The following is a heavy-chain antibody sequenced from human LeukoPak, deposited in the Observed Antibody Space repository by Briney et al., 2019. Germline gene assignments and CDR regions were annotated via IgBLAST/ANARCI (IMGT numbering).Heavy chain of an antibody. Sequence: GGSLRLSCAASGFTFSSYSMNWVRQAPGKGLEWVSSISSSSYIYYADSVKGRFTISRDNAKNSLYLQMDSLRAEDTAVYYCARQIAAAGTFSFDYWGQGTLVTVSS. V-gene: IGHV3-21*04. CDR1: GFTFSSYS. J-gene: IGHJ4*02. CDR3: ARQIAAAGTFSFDY. D-gene: IGHD6-13*01. CDR2: ISSSSYI.